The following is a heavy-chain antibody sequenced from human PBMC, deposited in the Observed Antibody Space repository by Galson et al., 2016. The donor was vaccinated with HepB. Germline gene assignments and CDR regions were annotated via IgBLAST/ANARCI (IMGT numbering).Heavy chain of an antibody. D-gene: IGHD2-15*01. CDR2: ISYDGGKK. Sequence: SLRLSCAVSQFTFSTYAMNWVRQAPGKGLEWVAVISYDGGKKYSADSLKGRFTISRDNSKNTLYLQMNSLRPEDTAVYFCARDPLYCIGGSCIPYYFDYWGQGTPVTVSS. CDR3: ARDPLYCIGGSCIPYYFDY. CDR1: QFTFSTYA. J-gene: IGHJ4*02. V-gene: IGHV3-30-3*01.